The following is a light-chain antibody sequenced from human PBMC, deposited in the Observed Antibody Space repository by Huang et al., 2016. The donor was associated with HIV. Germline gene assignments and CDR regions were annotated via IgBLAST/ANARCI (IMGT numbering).Light chain of an antibody. CDR3: QQSNSYPYS. V-gene: IGKV1-5*03. Sequence: DIQMTQSPSTLSASVGDKVTITCRASKSSGTWLAGYQTIPGKAPKLLIYKAASLESGVPSSFTGSGSGTEFTLTINSLQPGDFATYYCQQSNSYPYSFGQGTKLDIK. CDR1: KSSGTW. CDR2: KAA. J-gene: IGKJ2*03.